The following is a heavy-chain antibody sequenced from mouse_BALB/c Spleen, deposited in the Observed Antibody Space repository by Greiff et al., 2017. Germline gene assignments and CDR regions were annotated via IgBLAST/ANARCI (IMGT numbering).Heavy chain of an antibody. CDR1: GFTFSDYY. Sequence: EVHLVESGGGLVKPGGSLKLSCAASGFTFSDYYMYWVRQTPEKRLEWVATISDGGSYTYYPDSVKGRFTISRDNAKNNLYLQMSSLKSEDTAMYYCARWGGDYFDYWGQGTTLTVSS. J-gene: IGHJ2*01. D-gene: IGHD1-1*02. CDR3: ARWGGDYFDY. V-gene: IGHV5-4*02. CDR2: ISDGGSYT.